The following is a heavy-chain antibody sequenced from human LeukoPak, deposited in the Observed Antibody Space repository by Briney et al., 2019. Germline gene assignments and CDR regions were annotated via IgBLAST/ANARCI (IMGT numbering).Heavy chain of an antibody. Sequence: GGSLRLSCAASGFSLSSYAMSWVRQAPGKGLEWVSAISSTDAGTYHADSVRGRFTISRDSSKNTLYLQMNSLRAEDTAVYYCAKDRHAPGRYCSSTTCFPFDPWGQGTLVTVSS. CDR3: AKDRHAPGRYCSSTTCFPFDP. J-gene: IGHJ5*02. V-gene: IGHV3-23*01. CDR2: ISSTDAGT. D-gene: IGHD2-2*01. CDR1: GFSLSSYA.